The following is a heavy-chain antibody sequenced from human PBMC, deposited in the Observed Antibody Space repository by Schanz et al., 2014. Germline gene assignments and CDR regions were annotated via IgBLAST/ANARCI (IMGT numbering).Heavy chain of an antibody. D-gene: IGHD6-6*01. V-gene: IGHV3-66*01. CDR3: ARDQSPYTNSSDVRYFDY. CDR2: IYSGVST. Sequence: PGGSLRLSCAASGFTFSDYYMAWIRQAPGKGLEWVSIIYSGVSTYYADSVKGRFTISRDNSKNTVYLQMNSLRAEDTAVYYCARDQSPYTNSSDVRYFDYWGQGSLVTVSS. CDR1: GFTFSDYY. J-gene: IGHJ4*02.